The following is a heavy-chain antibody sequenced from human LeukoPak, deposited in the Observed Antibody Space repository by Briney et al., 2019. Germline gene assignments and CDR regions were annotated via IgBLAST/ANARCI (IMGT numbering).Heavy chain of an antibody. V-gene: IGHV3-13*01. CDR2: IGTAGDT. J-gene: IGHJ6*03. Sequence: GGTLRLSCAASGFTISSYDMHWVRQATGKRLEWVSTIGTAGDTYYLDSVKGRFTISRENAKNSLYLQMNSLTAGDTAVYYCARGGDFGYSYGGYYYMDVWGKGTTVIVSS. D-gene: IGHD5-18*01. CDR1: GFTISSYD. CDR3: ARGGDFGYSYGGYYYMDV.